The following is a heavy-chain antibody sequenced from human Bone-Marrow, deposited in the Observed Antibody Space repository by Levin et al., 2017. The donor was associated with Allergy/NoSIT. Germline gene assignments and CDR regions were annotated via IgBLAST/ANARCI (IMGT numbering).Heavy chain of an antibody. D-gene: IGHD2-2*01. V-gene: IGHV3-33*01. CDR2: IWYDGSKK. J-gene: IGHJ6*02. CDR1: GFIFTSYG. CDR3: ARGSRQILPPYGMDV. Sequence: SGGSLRLSCAASGFIFTSYGIHWVRQVPGKGLEWVAVIWYDGSKKYYADSVKGRFTISRDNAKNTVWLQMDSLRVEDTAVYYCARGSRQILPPYGMDVWGQGTTVTVS.